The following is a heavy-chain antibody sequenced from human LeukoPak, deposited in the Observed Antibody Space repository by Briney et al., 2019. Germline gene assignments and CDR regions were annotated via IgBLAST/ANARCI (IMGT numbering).Heavy chain of an antibody. J-gene: IGHJ4*02. V-gene: IGHV3-48*02. D-gene: IGHD3-10*01. CDR3: ASLSMITMVRGVIPDY. CDR2: ISSSSTI. CDR1: GFTFSSYR. Sequence: PGGSLRLSCAASGFTFSSYRMTWVRQAPGKGLEWVSYISSSSTIYYADSVKGRFTISRDNAKNSLNLQMNSLRDEDTAVYYCASLSMITMVRGVIPDYWGQGTLVTVSS.